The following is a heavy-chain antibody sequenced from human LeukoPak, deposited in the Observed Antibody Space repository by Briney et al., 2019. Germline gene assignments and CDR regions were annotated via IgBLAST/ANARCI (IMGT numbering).Heavy chain of an antibody. V-gene: IGHV1-69*04. CDR3: ARDPNIRYYSMDV. D-gene: IGHD2-2*02. J-gene: IGHJ6*02. CDR1: GGTFSSYA. Sequence: SVKVSCKASGGTFSSYAINWVRQAPGQGLEWMGRIIPILGIANYAQKFQGRVTITADKSTSTAYMELSSLRSEDTAVYYCARDPNIRYYSMDVWGQGTTVTVSS. CDR2: IIPILGIA.